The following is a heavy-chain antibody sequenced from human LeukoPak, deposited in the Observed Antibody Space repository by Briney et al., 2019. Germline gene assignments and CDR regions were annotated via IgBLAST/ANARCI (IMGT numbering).Heavy chain of an antibody. CDR1: GFTFSNYA. J-gene: IGHJ3*02. Sequence: GGTLRLSCAASGFTFSNYAMTWVRQAPGKGLEWVSTISGSGDSTYYADSVKGRFTISRDNSKNTLYLQMNSLRAEDTAVYYCARILGTYFSDAFDIWGQGTLVPVSS. D-gene: IGHD1-26*01. V-gene: IGHV3-23*01. CDR3: ARILGTYFSDAFDI. CDR2: ISGSGDST.